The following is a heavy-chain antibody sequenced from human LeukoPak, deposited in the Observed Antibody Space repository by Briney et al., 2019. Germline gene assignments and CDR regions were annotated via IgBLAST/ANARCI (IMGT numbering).Heavy chain of an antibody. CDR1: GYTFTSYY. V-gene: IGHV1-46*01. D-gene: IGHD5-18*01. Sequence: ASVKVSCKASGYTFTSYYMHWVRQAPGQGLEWMGIINPSGGSTSYAQKFQGRVTMTRDTSTSTVYMELSRLRSDDTAVYYCARVFRIRGYSYGGGFDYWGQGTLVTVSS. J-gene: IGHJ4*02. CDR3: ARVFRIRGYSYGGGFDY. CDR2: INPSGGST.